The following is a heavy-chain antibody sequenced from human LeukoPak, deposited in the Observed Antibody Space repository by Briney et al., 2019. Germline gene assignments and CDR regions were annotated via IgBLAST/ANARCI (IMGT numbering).Heavy chain of an antibody. CDR1: GYTFTTFG. J-gene: IGHJ4*02. CDR2: ISGYNANT. D-gene: IGHD4-17*01. V-gene: IGHV1-18*01. Sequence: GASVKVSCEASGYTFTTFGISWVRQAPGQGLEWMGWISGYNANTNYAQKLQGRVTMTTDTSTSTAYMELWSLRSDDTAVYYCARAGATVTTHFDYWGQGTLVTVSS. CDR3: ARAGATVTTHFDY.